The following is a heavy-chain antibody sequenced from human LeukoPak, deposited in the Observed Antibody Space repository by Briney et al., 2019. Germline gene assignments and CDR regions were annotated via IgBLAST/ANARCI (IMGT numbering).Heavy chain of an antibody. CDR2: ISDYNGNT. CDR1: GYTFNTYG. CDR3: ARDRYSGSYYMDV. Sequence: ASVKVSCKASGYTFNTYGISWVRQAPGQGLEWMGWISDYNGNTRYAQNFQGRVTMTTDTSTSTAYMDLRSLRSDDTAVYYCARDRYSGSYYMDVWGKGTTVTVS. V-gene: IGHV1-18*01. J-gene: IGHJ6*03. D-gene: IGHD1-26*01.